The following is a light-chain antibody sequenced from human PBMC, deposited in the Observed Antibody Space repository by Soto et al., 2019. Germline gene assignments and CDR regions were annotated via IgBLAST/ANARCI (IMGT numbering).Light chain of an antibody. J-gene: IGLJ2*01. CDR2: GNN. CDR1: SSNIGAGYN. CDR3: QSYDSSLGGVG. V-gene: IGLV1-40*01. Sequence: QSVLTQPPSVSGAPGQRVTISCTGSSSNIGAGYNVPWYQQFPGTAPKLLIYGNNNRPSGVPDRFSGSKSGTSASLAITGLQAEDEADYECQSYDSSLGGVGFGGGTKLTVL.